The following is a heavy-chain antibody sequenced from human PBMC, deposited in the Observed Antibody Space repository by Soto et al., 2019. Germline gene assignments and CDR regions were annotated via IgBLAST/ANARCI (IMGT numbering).Heavy chain of an antibody. J-gene: IGHJ6*02. CDR3: ASQMCVTGTDEHYYVKDV. V-gene: IGHV1-69*13. D-gene: IGHD1-7*01. Sequence: ASVKVSCKASGGTFSSYAISWVRQAPGQGLEWMGGIIPIFGTANYAQKFQGRVTITADESTSTAYMELSSLRSEDTAVYYCASQMCVTGTDEHYYVKDVSGQGTSDTVSS. CDR1: GGTFSSYA. CDR2: IIPIFGTA.